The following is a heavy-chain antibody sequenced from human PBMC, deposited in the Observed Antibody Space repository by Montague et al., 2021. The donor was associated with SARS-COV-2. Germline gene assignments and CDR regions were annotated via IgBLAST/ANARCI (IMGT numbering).Heavy chain of an antibody. CDR1: RGSFHIFS. CDR3: ARGTRVVGITPGFRY. CDR2: IDHRGNT. D-gene: IGHD2-21*01. V-gene: IGHV4-34*01. J-gene: IGHJ4*02. Sequence: SETLSLTCAVYRGSFHIFSWGWIRQFPEKGLEWIGEIDHRGNTNYNPSLKSRVTISVDTSKNQFSLNLASVTAADTAIYYCARGTRVVGITPGFRYWGQGTQVAVSS.